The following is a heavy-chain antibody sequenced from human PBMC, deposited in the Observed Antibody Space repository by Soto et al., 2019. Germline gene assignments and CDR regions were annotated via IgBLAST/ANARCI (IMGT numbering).Heavy chain of an antibody. CDR2: MNPNSGNT. CDR1: GYTFTSYD. J-gene: IGHJ6*02. CDR3: ARGRMYSSSWYDFRGYYYGMGV. D-gene: IGHD6-13*01. V-gene: IGHV1-8*01. Sequence: APVKVSCKASGYTFTSYDINWVRQATGQGLEWMGWMNPNSGNTGYAQKFQGRVTMTRNTSISTAYMELSSLRSEDTAVYYCARGRMYSSSWYDFRGYYYGMGVWGQGTTVTVSS.